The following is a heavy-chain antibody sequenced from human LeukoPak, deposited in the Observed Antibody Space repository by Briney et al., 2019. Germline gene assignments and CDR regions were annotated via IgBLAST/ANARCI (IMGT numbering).Heavy chain of an antibody. CDR2: INHSGSA. CDR3: ARVYYYDTSAAAGGYYFDY. J-gene: IGHJ4*02. CDR1: GGSFSGYY. D-gene: IGHD3-22*01. V-gene: IGHV4-34*01. Sequence: PSQTLSLTCAVYGGSFSGYYCSWIRQPPGKWLEWIGEINHSGSANYNPSLKSRVTTSVDTSKNQFSLKLSSVTAADTAVYYCARVYYYDTSAAAGGYYFDYWGQGTLVTVSS.